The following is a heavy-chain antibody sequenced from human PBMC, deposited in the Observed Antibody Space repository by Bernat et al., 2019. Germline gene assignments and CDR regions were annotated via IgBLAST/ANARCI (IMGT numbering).Heavy chain of an antibody. D-gene: IGHD1-1*01. CDR1: GFTFGDYA. Sequence: EVQLVESGGGLVQPGWSLRLSCTASGFTFGDYAMSWFRQAPGKGLEWVGFIRSKAYGATTEYAASVRGRFTISRDDSKSIAYLQMNSLKTEDTAVYYAQTGSLPGYYYGMDVWGQGTTVTVSS. J-gene: IGHJ6*02. CDR2: IRSKAYGATT. V-gene: IGHV3-49*03. CDR3: QTGSLPGYYYGMDV.